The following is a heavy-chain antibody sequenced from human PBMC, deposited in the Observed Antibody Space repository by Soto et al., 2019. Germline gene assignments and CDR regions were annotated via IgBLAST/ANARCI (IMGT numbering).Heavy chain of an antibody. CDR1: GGSISSGGYY. CDR3: AREGYGGPPPGYSFEY. J-gene: IGHJ4*02. Sequence: QVQLQESGPGLVKPSQTLSLTCTVSGGSISSGGYYWSWIRQHPGKGLEWIGYTYYSGRTYYNPSLKSRVTIAVDTPKNHFALKLGSVTAADTAVYYCAREGYGGPPPGYSFEYWGRGTMVTVSS. D-gene: IGHD4-17*01. V-gene: IGHV4-31*03. CDR2: TYYSGRT.